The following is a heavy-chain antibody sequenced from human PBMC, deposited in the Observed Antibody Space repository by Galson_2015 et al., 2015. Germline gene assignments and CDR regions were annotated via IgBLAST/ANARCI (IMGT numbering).Heavy chain of an antibody. CDR3: ARDRDADY. V-gene: IGHV7-4-1*02. CDR1: GYTFTSYA. J-gene: IGHJ4*02. Sequence: SVKVCCKASGYTFTSYAMNWVRQAPGHGLEWMGCINTNTGNQTYAQGFTGRFVFSLDTSVSTAYLQISSLEAEDTAVYYCARDRDADYWGQGTLLTVSS. CDR2: INTNTGNQ. D-gene: IGHD3-10*01.